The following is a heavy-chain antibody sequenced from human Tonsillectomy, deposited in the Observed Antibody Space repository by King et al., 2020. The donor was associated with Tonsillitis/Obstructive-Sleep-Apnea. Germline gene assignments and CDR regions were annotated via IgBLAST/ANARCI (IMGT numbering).Heavy chain of an antibody. D-gene: IGHD6-13*01. V-gene: IGHV5-51*03. CDR1: GYSFTSYW. CDR2: IYPGDSDS. Sequence: VQLVESGAEVKKPGESLKISCKGSGYSFTSYWIGWVRQMPGKGLEWMGSIYPGDSDSRYSPSFQGQVTISADKSISTAYLQWSSLKASDTAMYYCAGGDLAAADVVDYWGQGTLVTVSS. J-gene: IGHJ4*02. CDR3: AGGDLAAADVVDY.